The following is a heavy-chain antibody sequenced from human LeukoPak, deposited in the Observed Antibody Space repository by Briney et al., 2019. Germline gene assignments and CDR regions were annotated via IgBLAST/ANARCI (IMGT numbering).Heavy chain of an antibody. CDR2: IYTSGST. Sequence: PSXXXXLTCTXSGGSISSYYWSWIRQPAGKGLEWIGRIYTSGSTNYNPSLKSRDTMSVETSKKQFSLKLSSVTAADTAVYYCARGEYAAFDIWGQGTLVTVSS. CDR3: ARGEYAAFDI. J-gene: IGHJ4*02. V-gene: IGHV4-4*07. CDR1: GGSISSYY. D-gene: IGHD2-2*01.